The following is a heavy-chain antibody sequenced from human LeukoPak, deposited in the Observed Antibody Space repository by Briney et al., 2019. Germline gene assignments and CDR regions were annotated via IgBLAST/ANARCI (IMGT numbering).Heavy chain of an antibody. CDR3: ARRSGYCSSTSCYRFLGFDY. J-gene: IGHJ4*02. D-gene: IGHD2-2*02. CDR1: GGTFSSYA. Sequence: SVKVSCKASGGTFSSYAISWVRQAPGQGLEWMGRIIPILGIANYAQKFQGRVTITADKSTSTAYMELSSLRSEDTAVYYCARRSGYCSSTSCYRFLGFDYWGQGTLVTVSS. V-gene: IGHV1-69*04. CDR2: IIPILGIA.